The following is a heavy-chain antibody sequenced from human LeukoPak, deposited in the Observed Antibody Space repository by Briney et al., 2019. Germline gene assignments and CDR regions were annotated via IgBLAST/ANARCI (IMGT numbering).Heavy chain of an antibody. CDR3: AKSGGDTSVTPYY. J-gene: IGHJ4*02. CDR2: ISGSGGST. Sequence: GGSLRLSCAASGFTFSSYAMSWVRQAPGKGLEWVSAISGSGGSTYYADSVKGRFTISRDNSKNTLYLQMNSLRAEDTALYYCAKSGGDTSVTPYYWGQGTLVTVSS. D-gene: IGHD4-4*01. CDR1: GFTFSSYA. V-gene: IGHV3-23*01.